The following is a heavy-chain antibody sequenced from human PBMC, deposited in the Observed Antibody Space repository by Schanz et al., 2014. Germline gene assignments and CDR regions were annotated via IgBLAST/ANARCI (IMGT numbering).Heavy chain of an antibody. Sequence: QVQLQESGPRLVKPSQTLSLTCTVSGGSIDVSGYYWSWIRQQPGKALEWISYIYHSGNTYFKPSPQSRFAMSVDTSKNQFSLKLSSVTAADTAVYYCAREWIVRPPDDIIVVPAAYYFDYWGQGTLVTVSS. CDR3: AREWIVRPPDDIIVVPAAYYFDY. V-gene: IGHV4-31*03. D-gene: IGHD2-2*01. CDR2: IYHSGNT. J-gene: IGHJ4*02. CDR1: GGSIDVSGYY.